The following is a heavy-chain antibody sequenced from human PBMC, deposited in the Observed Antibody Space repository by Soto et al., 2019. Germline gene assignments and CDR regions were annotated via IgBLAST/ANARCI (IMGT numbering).Heavy chain of an antibody. V-gene: IGHV4-4*02. CDR2: IHHKGTI. D-gene: IGHD3-16*01. Sequence: QVQLQESGPGLVMPSGTLSLTCAVSGAFISSSDWWNWVRQPPGKGLEWIGEIHHKGTIIYNPSLKSRVTISVDESKNHFSLKLTSVTAADTAVYYCARDFKAPNDAWAFDYWGLGALVTVSS. J-gene: IGHJ4*02. CDR3: ARDFKAPNDAWAFDY. CDR1: GAFISSSDW.